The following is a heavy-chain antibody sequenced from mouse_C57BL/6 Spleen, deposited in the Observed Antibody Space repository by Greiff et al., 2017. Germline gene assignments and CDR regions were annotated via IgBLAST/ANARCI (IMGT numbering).Heavy chain of an antibody. J-gene: IGHJ4*01. CDR3: ARPYYYAMDY. V-gene: IGHV5-17*01. CDR2: ISSGSSTI. CDR1: GFTFSDYG. Sequence: EVQVVESGGGLVKPGGSLKLSCAASGFTFSDYGMHWVRQAPEKGLEWVAYISSGSSTIYYADTVKGRFILSRDNAKNTLFLQMTSLRSEDTAMYYCARPYYYAMDYWGQGTSVTVSS.